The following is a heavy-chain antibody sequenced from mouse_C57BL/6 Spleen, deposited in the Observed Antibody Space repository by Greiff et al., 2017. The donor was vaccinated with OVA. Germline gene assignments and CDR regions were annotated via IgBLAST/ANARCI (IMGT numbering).Heavy chain of an antibody. V-gene: IGHV5-6*01. Sequence: EVQLVESGGDLVKPGGSLKLSCAASGFTFSSYGMSWVRQTPDKRLEWVATISSGGSYTYYPDSVKGRFTISRDNAKNTLYLQMSSLKSEDTAMYDCARTGYYDGSPWYFDVWGTGTTVTVSS. CDR1: GFTFSSYG. D-gene: IGHD1-1*01. J-gene: IGHJ1*03. CDR2: ISSGGSYT. CDR3: ARTGYYDGSPWYFDV.